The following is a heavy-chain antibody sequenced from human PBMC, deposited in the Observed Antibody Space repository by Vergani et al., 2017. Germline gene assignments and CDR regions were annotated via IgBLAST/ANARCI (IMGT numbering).Heavy chain of an antibody. V-gene: IGHV4-30-2*01. J-gene: IGHJ5*02. CDR3: ARSSAQGNWFDP. CDR2: IYHSGST. CDR1: GGSISSGGYS. Sequence: QLQLQESGSGLVKPSQTLSLTCAVSGGSISSGGYSWSWIRQPPGKGLEWIGYIYHSGSTYYNPSLKSRVTISVDRSKNQFSLKLSSVTSADTAVYYFARSSAQGNWFDPWGQGTLVTVSS. D-gene: IGHD1-26*01.